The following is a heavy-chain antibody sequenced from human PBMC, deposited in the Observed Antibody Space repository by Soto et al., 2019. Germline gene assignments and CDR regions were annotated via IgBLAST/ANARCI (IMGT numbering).Heavy chain of an antibody. CDR1: GASISSFC. CDR2: ICTGGTT. J-gene: IGHJ6*02. V-gene: IGHV4-4*09. CDR3: ARVGSKSFYSATDV. Sequence: QLQESGPGLVKPSETLSLTCTVSGASISSFCWTWIRQPPGQGLEWIGYICTGGTTKYNPSLRWRVTMSLATSKTQFSLKLTSVTAADTAVYYCARVGSKSFYSATDVWGQGTTVTVSS. D-gene: IGHD4-4*01.